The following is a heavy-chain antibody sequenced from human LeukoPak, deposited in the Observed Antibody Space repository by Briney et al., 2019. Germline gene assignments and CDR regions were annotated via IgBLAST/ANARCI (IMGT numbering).Heavy chain of an antibody. J-gene: IGHJ3*02. Sequence: ASVKVSCKASGYTFTNYGINWVRQAPGQGLEWMGWISAYNGNTNYAQKLQGRVTMTTDTSTSTAYMELRSLRSDDTAVYYCARARVVRDAFDIWGQGTMVTVSS. D-gene: IGHD3-10*01. CDR1: GYTFTNYG. CDR2: ISAYNGNT. V-gene: IGHV1-18*01. CDR3: ARARVVRDAFDI.